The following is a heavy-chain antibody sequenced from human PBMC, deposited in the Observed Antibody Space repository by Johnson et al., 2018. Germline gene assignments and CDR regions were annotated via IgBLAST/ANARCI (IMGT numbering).Heavy chain of an antibody. D-gene: IGHD6-13*01. V-gene: IGHV3-23*04. CDR1: GFTFRSHA. CDR3: AKDGGVAVALRYVDV. Sequence: VQLVESGGGVVQXGRSLRLXCAASGFTFRSHAMHWVRQAPGMGLEWVSAINGRAGGTYYTDSVKGRFTIFRDSSTNTLYLPMNSLRAEDTALYYCAKDGGVAVALRYVDVWGKGTTVTVSS. CDR2: INGRAGGT. J-gene: IGHJ6*03.